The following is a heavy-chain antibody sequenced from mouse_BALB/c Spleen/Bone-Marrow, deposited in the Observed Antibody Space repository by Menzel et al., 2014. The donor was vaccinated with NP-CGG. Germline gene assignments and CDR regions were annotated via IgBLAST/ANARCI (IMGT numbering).Heavy chain of an antibody. D-gene: IGHD4-1*01. Sequence: QVQLKQSGPGLVAPSQSLSITCTASGFSLTSYGVHWVRQPPGKGLEWLGVIWAGGSTNYNSALMARLSVSKDNSKSQVFLKMNSLQTDDTAMYYCARDWDWYFDVWGAGTTVTVSS. J-gene: IGHJ1*01. CDR1: GFSLTSYG. CDR3: ARDWDWYFDV. CDR2: IWAGGST. V-gene: IGHV2-9*02.